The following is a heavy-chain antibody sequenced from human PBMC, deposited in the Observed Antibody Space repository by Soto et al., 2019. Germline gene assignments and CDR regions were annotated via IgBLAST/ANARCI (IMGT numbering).Heavy chain of an antibody. V-gene: IGHV4-4*07. J-gene: IGHJ5*02. CDR1: GASFSKYY. CDR3: ARSPAYGDYANLDT. D-gene: IGHD4-17*01. CDR2: IYTTRSP. Sequence: XAILSLTFTVSGASFSKYYWNWTRQPAGKGLEWIGRIYTTRSPNYNPSLKSRVTMSVDTSKNQFSLKLNLSSVTAADTAVYYCARSPAYGDYANLDTWGQGTLVTVSS.